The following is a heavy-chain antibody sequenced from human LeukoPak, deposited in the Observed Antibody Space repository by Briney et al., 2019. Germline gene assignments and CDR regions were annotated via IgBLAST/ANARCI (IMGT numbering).Heavy chain of an antibody. CDR3: ARSKAGGY. J-gene: IGHJ4*02. CDR1: GFTFSDYW. Sequence: PGGSLRLSCSASGFTFSDYWMMWVRQAPGKGLEWVGNVNQDGTEKYYVDSVKGRFNISRDNAKNSLYLHMNSLRAEDTAVYYCARSKAGGYWGQGTLVIVST. V-gene: IGHV3-7*01. D-gene: IGHD3-10*01. CDR2: VNQDGTEK.